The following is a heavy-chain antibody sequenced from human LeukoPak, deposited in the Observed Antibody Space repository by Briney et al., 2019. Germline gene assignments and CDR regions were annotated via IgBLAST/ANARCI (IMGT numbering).Heavy chain of an antibody. CDR1: GFTFSSYS. D-gene: IGHD4-17*01. CDR3: ARDRGGYYGDYPYYFDY. Sequence: GGSLRLSCAASGFTFSSYSMNWVRQAPGKGLEWVSSISSSSSYIYYADSVKGRFTIPRDNAKNSLCLQMNSLRAEDTAVYYCARDRGGYYGDYPYYFDYWGQGTLVTVSS. CDR2: ISSSSSYI. J-gene: IGHJ4*02. V-gene: IGHV3-21*01.